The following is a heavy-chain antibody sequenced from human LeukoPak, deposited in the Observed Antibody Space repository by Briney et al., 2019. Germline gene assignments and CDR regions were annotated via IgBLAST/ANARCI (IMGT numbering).Heavy chain of an antibody. CDR3: AELGITMIGGV. D-gene: IGHD3-10*02. CDR2: SNSDGTNT. J-gene: IGHJ6*04. V-gene: IGHV3-74*01. CDR1: GFTLSSYW. Sequence: GGSLRLSCAASGFTLSSYWMHWVRHAPGKGLVWVSRSNSDGTNTSYADSVKGRFTISRDNAKNSLYLQMNSLRAEDTAVYYCAELGITMIGGVWGKGTTVTISS.